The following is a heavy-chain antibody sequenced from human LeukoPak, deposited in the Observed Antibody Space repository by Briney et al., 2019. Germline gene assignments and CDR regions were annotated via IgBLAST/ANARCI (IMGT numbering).Heavy chain of an antibody. Sequence: GASVKVSCKASEYTFTGYYMHWVRQAPGQGLEWMGWINPTSGGTNFAQKFQGRVTMTRDTSISTAYMELSRLRSGDTALYYCARAGVWDYSDTSGYHNGAFDIWGQGTMVTVSS. CDR1: EYTFTGYY. CDR3: ARAGVWDYSDTSGYHNGAFDI. CDR2: INPTSGGT. J-gene: IGHJ3*02. V-gene: IGHV1-2*02. D-gene: IGHD3-22*01.